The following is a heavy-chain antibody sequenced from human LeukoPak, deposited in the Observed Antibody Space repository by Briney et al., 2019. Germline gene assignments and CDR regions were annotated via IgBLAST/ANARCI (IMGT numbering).Heavy chain of an antibody. CDR2: IRYDGSNK. CDR3: AKDTSMVRGVNGFDY. Sequence: GGSLRLSCAASGFTFDDYGMSWVRQAPGKGLEWVAFIRYDGSNKYYADSVKGRFTISRDNSKNTLYLQMNSLRAEDTAVYYCAKDTSMVRGVNGFDYWGQGTLVTVSS. V-gene: IGHV3-30*02. CDR1: GFTFDDYG. D-gene: IGHD3-10*01. J-gene: IGHJ4*02.